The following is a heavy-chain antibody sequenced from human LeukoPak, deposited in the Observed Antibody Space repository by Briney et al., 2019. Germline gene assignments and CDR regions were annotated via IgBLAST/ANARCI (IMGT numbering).Heavy chain of an antibody. CDR3: AKGGGGITGTTSADY. J-gene: IGHJ4*02. CDR2: ISWNSGSI. D-gene: IGHD1-7*01. Sequence: GGSLRLSCAASGFTFDDYAMHWVRQAPGKGLERVSGISWNSGSIGYADSVQGRFTISRDNAKNSLYLQMNSLRAEDTALYYCAKGGGGITGTTSADYWGQGILVTVSS. V-gene: IGHV3-9*01. CDR1: GFTFDDYA.